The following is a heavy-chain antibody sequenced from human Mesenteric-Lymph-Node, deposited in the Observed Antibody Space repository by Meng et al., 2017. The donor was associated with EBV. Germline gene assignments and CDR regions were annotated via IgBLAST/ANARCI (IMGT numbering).Heavy chain of an antibody. Sequence: QVQLWPAGVEVKKPGTSVKISCKASGYTFTSSYIHWVRPPPGQGLEWMGIINPSGGSPSYAQKFQGRVTMTRDTSTNTVYMERSILSSDDSAVYYCARCVVATWFFDHWGQGTLVTVSS. V-gene: IGHV1-46*01. J-gene: IGHJ4*02. CDR3: ARCVVATWFFDH. CDR1: GYTFTSSY. CDR2: INPSGGSP. D-gene: IGHD5-12*01.